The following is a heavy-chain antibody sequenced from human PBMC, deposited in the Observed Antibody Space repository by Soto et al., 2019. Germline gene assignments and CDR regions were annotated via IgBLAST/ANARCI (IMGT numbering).Heavy chain of an antibody. CDR2: ISSSGSTI. V-gene: IGHV3-48*03. J-gene: IGHJ1*01. D-gene: IGHD5-12*01. CDR3: AGSVEMATITVSHAEYFQH. Sequence: PGGSLRLSCAASGFTFSSYEMNWVRQAPGKGLEWVSYISSSGSTIYYADSVKGRFTISRDNAKNSLYLQMNSLRAEDTAVYYCAGSVEMATITVSHAEYFQHWGQGTLVTVSS. CDR1: GFTFSSYE.